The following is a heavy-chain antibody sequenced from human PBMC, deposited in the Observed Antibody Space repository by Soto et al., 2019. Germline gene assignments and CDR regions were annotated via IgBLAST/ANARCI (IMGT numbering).Heavy chain of an antibody. J-gene: IGHJ4*02. V-gene: IGHV3-23*01. D-gene: IGHD6-13*01. Sequence: EVQLLESGGGLVQPGGSLRLSCAASGFTFSSYAMSWVRQAPGKGLEWVSAISGSGGSTYYADSVKGRFTISRDSSKNTLYLQINSLRAQDTAVYYCAKENGYSSSWFEFDYWGQGTLVTVSS. CDR3: AKENGYSSSWFEFDY. CDR2: ISGSGGST. CDR1: GFTFSSYA.